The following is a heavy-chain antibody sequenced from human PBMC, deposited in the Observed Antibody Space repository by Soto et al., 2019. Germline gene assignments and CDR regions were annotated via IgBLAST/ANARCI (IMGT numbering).Heavy chain of an antibody. V-gene: IGHV1-3*01. D-gene: IGHD2-15*01. J-gene: IGHJ5*02. CDR3: ARERGVAATLYNWFDP. CDR2: INAGNGNT. Sequence: QVQLVQSGAEVKKPGASVKVSCKASGYTFTSYAMHWVRQAPGQRLEWMGRINAGNGNTKYSQKFQGRVTITRDTPASTAYMERSSLRSENTAVYYCARERGVAATLYNWFDPWGQGTLVTVSS. CDR1: GYTFTSYA.